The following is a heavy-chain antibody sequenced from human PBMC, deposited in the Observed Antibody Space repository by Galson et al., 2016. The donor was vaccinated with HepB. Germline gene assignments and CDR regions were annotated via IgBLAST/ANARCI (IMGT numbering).Heavy chain of an antibody. CDR2: IIPMYATV. CDR1: GDTFTSYA. V-gene: IGHV1-69*13. Sequence: SVKVSCKASGDTFTSYAISWVRQAPGQGPEWMGVIIPMYATVDHAQKLQGRATITADDSTNIAYMELSSLTSEDTAVYYCVRGVFYTVGGQAYSGSFEDWGQGTLVTVSS. J-gene: IGHJ4*02. CDR3: VRGVFYTVGGQAYSGSFED. D-gene: IGHD2-8*02.